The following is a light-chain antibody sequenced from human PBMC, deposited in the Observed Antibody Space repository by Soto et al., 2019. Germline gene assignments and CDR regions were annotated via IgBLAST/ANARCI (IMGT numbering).Light chain of an antibody. V-gene: IGKV3-11*01. CDR3: QQYDNWPLT. CDR2: EIS. Sequence: DIVLTQSPATLSLSPGERATLSCRASQSVGTSLAWYQQKPGQAPRLLIYEISNRATGVPARFSGSGSGTDFTLTISSLEPEDFAVYYCQQYDNWPLTFGGGTKVDIK. J-gene: IGKJ4*01. CDR1: QSVGTS.